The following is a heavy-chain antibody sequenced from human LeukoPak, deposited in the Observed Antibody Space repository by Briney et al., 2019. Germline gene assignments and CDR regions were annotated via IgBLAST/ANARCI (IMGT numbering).Heavy chain of an antibody. Sequence: GASVKVSCKASGYTFTSYDINWVRQATGQGLEWMGWMNPNSGNTGYAQKFQGRVTMTRNTSISTAYMELSSLRSEDTAVYYCASRDSSGWYLGYWGQGTLVTVSS. D-gene: IGHD6-19*01. CDR1: GYTFTSYD. CDR3: ASRDSSGWYLGY. J-gene: IGHJ4*02. V-gene: IGHV1-8*01. CDR2: MNPNSGNT.